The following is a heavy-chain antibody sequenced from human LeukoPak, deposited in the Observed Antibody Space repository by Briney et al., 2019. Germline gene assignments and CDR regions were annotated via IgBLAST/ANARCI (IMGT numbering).Heavy chain of an antibody. Sequence: GGSLRLSCAASGFTFSSYSMNWVRQAPGKGLEWVSCISSSSSYIYYADSVKGRFTISRDSAKNSLYLQMNSLRAEDTAVYYCARAHNWKYGSFDFWGQGTLVTVSS. CDR3: ARAHNWKYGSFDF. CDR1: GFTFSSYS. D-gene: IGHD1-7*01. J-gene: IGHJ4*02. CDR2: ISSSSSYI. V-gene: IGHV3-21*01.